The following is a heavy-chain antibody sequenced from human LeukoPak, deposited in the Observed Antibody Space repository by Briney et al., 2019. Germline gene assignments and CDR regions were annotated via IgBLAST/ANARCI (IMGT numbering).Heavy chain of an antibody. Sequence: PGGSLRLSCVVSEFNFRNYWMSWVRQTPGKGLEWVANIKQDGSDKYYVDSVKGQFIISRDNAKNSLYLQMNSLRDEDTAVYYCARDSAAHGGYWGQGTPVIVSS. CDR1: EFNFRNYW. CDR2: IKQDGSDK. D-gene: IGHD6-25*01. J-gene: IGHJ4*02. CDR3: ARDSAAHGGY. V-gene: IGHV3-7*03.